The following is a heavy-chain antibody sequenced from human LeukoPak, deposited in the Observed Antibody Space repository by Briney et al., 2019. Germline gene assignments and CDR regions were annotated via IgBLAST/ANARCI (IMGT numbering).Heavy chain of an antibody. CDR2: INHSGST. Sequence: PGGSLRLSCAASEFDFSSHAMTWVRQPPGKGLEWIGEINHSGSTNYNPSLKSRVTISVDTSKKQFSLKLSSVTAADTAMYYCASPWGYGSEIWGQGTLVTVSS. V-gene: IGHV4-34*01. CDR3: ASPWGYGSEI. J-gene: IGHJ4*02. D-gene: IGHD3-10*01. CDR1: EFDFSSHA.